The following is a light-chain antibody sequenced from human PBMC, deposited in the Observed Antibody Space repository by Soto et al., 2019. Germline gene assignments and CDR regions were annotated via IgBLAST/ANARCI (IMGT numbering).Light chain of an antibody. CDR3: QQYNSYDMWS. J-gene: IGKJ1*01. V-gene: IGKV1-5*01. Sequence: DIQMTQSPSTLSASVGDRVTITCRASQGISKWLAWYQQKPGKAPKLLIYGGSILENGVPSRFSGSGSGTEFTLTISSLQPDDFATEFCQQYNSYDMWSFGQGTKV. CDR2: GGS. CDR1: QGISKW.